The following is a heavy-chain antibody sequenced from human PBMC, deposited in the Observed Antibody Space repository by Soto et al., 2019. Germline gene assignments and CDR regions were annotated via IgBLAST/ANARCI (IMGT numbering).Heavy chain of an antibody. CDR2: IFPGDSDT. V-gene: IGHV5-51*01. CDR1: GYNFSNHW. J-gene: IGHJ6*02. CDR3: ARQRNAYYGMAV. Sequence: GESLKISCQASGYNFSNHWIVWVRQMPGKGLEWMGVIFPGDSDTRYSPSFQGQVTISADKSSSTAFLEWSTLKATDSAMYYCARQRNAYYGMAVWGQGTTVTVSS.